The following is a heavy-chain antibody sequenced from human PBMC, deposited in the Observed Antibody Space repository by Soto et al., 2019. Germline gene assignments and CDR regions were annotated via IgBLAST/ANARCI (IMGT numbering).Heavy chain of an antibody. CDR1: GGSINNGGYY. Sequence: NPSETLSLTCTVSGGSINNGGYYWGWIRQTPGKGLECIGSIYYSGSTYYNPSLKSRVTISVDTSKNQFSLKLSSVTAADTAVYYCARLIAVAGIIDWFDPWGQGTLVTVSS. CDR3: ARLIAVAGIIDWFDP. V-gene: IGHV4-39*01. D-gene: IGHD6-19*01. CDR2: IYYSGST. J-gene: IGHJ5*02.